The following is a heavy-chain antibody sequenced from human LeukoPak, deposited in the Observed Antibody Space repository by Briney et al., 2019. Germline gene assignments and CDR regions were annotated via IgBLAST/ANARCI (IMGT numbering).Heavy chain of an antibody. CDR2: INPSGGST. CDR1: GYTFTSYY. D-gene: IGHD1-1*01. V-gene: IGHV1-46*01. Sequence: ASVKVSCKASGYTFTSYYMHWVRQAPGQGLEWMGIINPSGGSTSYAQKFQGRVTMTRDMSTSTVYMELSSLRSEDTAVYYCARDGRNDYTRGDEAFDIWGQGTMVTVSS. J-gene: IGHJ3*02. CDR3: ARDGRNDYTRGDEAFDI.